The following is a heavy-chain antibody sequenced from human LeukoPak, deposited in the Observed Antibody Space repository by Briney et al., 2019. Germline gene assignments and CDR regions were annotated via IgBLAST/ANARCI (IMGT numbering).Heavy chain of an antibody. CDR3: ARGPYPTYYDFWSGYYTVY. J-gene: IGHJ4*02. Sequence: GGSLGLSCAASGFTFSSYSMNWVRQAPGKGLEWVSSISSSSSYIYYADSVKGRFTISRDNAKNSLYLQMNSLRAEDTAVYYCARGPYPTYYDFWSGYYTVYWGQGTLVTVSS. CDR1: GFTFSSYS. CDR2: ISSSSSYI. D-gene: IGHD3-3*01. V-gene: IGHV3-21*01.